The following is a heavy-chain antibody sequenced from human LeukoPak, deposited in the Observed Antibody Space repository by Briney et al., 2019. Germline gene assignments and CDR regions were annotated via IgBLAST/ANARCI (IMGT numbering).Heavy chain of an antibody. D-gene: IGHD3-10*01. CDR3: ARGDETYYYGSGSYWSNFDY. Sequence: GGSLRLSCAASGFTFSSYSMNWVRQAPGKGLEWVSSIISSSSYIYYADSVKGRFTISRDNAKNSLYLQMNSLRAEDTAVYYCARGDETYYYGSGSYWSNFDYWGQGTLVTVSS. V-gene: IGHV3-21*01. CDR2: IISSSSYI. J-gene: IGHJ4*02. CDR1: GFTFSSYS.